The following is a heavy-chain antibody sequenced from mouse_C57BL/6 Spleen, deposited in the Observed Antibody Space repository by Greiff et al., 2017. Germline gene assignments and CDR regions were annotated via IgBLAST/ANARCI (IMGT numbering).Heavy chain of an antibody. D-gene: IGHD1-1*02. J-gene: IGHJ4*01. CDR3: ARLGGDAMDY. CDR2: FHPNSGST. Sequence: VQLQQPGAELVKPGASVKLSCKASGYTFTSYWMHWVKQRPGQGLEWIGMFHPNSGSTNYNEKFKSKATLTVDKSSSTAYMQHSRLTAEDSAVYYCARLGGDAMDYWGQGTSVTVSS. V-gene: IGHV1-64*01. CDR1: GYTFTSYW.